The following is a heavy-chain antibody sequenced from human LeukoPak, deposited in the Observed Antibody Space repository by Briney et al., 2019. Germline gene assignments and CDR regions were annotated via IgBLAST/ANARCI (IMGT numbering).Heavy chain of an antibody. CDR1: GGSISSYY. V-gene: IGHV4-59*01. J-gene: IGHJ4*02. CDR2: IHYSGST. D-gene: IGHD5-18*01. CDR3: ARYSSGGYYFDY. Sequence: SETLSLTCTVPGGSISSYYWSWIRQPLGEGLEWIGYIHYSGSTNYNPSLKSRVTISVDTSKNQFSLKLSSVTTADTAVYYCARYSSGGYYFDYWGQGALVTVSS.